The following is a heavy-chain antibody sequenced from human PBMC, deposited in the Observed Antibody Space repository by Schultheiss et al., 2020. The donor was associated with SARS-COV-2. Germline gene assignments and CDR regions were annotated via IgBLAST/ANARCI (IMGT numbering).Heavy chain of an antibody. V-gene: IGHV3-15*01. Sequence: GGSLRLSCAASGFTFSSYAMHWVRQAPGKGLEWVGRIKSKTDGGTTDYAAPVKGRFTISRDDSKNTLYLQMNSLKTEDTAVYYCTTDLRLGELSLYYWGQGTLVTVSS. J-gene: IGHJ4*02. D-gene: IGHD3-16*02. CDR1: GFTFSSYA. CDR2: IKSKTDGGTT. CDR3: TTDLRLGELSLYY.